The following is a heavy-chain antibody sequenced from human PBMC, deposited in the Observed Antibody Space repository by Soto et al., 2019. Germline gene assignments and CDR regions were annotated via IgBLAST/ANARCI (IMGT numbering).Heavy chain of an antibody. CDR1: GFTFNNAW. V-gene: IGHV3-15*01. Sequence: EVQLVESGGGLVKPGGSLRLSCAASGFTFNNAWLNWVRQAPGKGLEWVGRIKSKIDGGTTDYTAPVKGRFTISRDDSKNTLYLQMNSLKIEDTAVYYCATDRSSSSDYYGGLFDYWGRGTLVTVSS. CDR2: IKSKIDGGTT. J-gene: IGHJ4*02. CDR3: ATDRSSSSDYYGGLFDY. D-gene: IGHD3-22*01.